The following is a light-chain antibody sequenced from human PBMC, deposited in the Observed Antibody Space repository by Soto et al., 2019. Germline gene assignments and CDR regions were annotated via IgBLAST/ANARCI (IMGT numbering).Light chain of an antibody. J-gene: IGKJ1*01. Sequence: DIQMTQSPSSLSASVGDRVTITCRASQSITTYLNWYQQKPGTAPKLLIYTTSNLQTGVPSRFSGSGSGTDFTLTISSLQPEDIATYFCQQSYSTPTFGQGTKVEIK. CDR1: QSITTY. CDR2: TTS. CDR3: QQSYSTPT. V-gene: IGKV1-39*01.